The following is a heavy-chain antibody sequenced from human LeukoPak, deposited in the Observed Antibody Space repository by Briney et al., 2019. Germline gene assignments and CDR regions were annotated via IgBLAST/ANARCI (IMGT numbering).Heavy chain of an antibody. CDR3: ARVGRYSYAHIS. D-gene: IGHD5-18*01. CDR2: IKQDGSEK. CDR1: GFTFRDYSDYW. Sequence: GGSLRLSCAASGFTFRDYSDYWMSWVRQAPGKGLEWVANIKQDGSEKYYVDSVKGRFSISRDNAKNSLFLQMNSLRAEDTALYYCARVGRYSYAHISWGKGTLVTVYS. J-gene: IGHJ5*02. V-gene: IGHV3-7*01.